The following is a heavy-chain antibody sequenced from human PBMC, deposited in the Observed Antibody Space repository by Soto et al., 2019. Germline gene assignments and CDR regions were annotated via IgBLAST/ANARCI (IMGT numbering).Heavy chain of an antibody. Sequence: QVQLVQSGAEVKKPGASVKVSCKASGYTFTSYGLNWVRQAPGQGLAWVGWISTYNGDTNYTQKFQGRVTMTTDTSTSTAYMELRSLRSDDTAVYYCARDPPDYCGQGTLVTVSS. CDR3: ARDPPDY. V-gene: IGHV1-18*04. CDR2: ISTYNGDT. J-gene: IGHJ4*02. CDR1: GYTFTSYG.